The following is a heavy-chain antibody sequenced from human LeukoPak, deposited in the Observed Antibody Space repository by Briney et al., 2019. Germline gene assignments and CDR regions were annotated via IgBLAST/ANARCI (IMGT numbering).Heavy chain of an antibody. Sequence: GGSLRLSCEASGFTFSSNGVHWVRQAPGKGMEWVALISYDGVNKFYADCGRGRFIISRHNSNNALYLQMNSLRVEHTAVYCCAKDYPTRWALDYWGPGTLVTVSS. V-gene: IGHV3-30*18. CDR2: ISYDGVNK. CDR1: GFTFSSNG. D-gene: IGHD1-26*01. CDR3: AKDYPTRWALDY. J-gene: IGHJ4*02.